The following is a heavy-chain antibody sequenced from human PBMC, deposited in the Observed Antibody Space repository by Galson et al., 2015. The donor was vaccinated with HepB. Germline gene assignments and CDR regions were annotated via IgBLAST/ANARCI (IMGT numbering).Heavy chain of an antibody. CDR3: ARDLGGQDY. CDR2: ISYDGSNK. J-gene: IGHJ4*02. CDR1: GFTFSSYP. Sequence: SLRLSCAASGFTFSSYPMHWVRQAPGKGLEWVSIISYDGSNKYSADSVKGRFTISRDNSKNTLYLQMNSLRAEDTAVYYCARDLGGQDYWGQGTLVTVSS. V-gene: IGHV3-30-3*01. D-gene: IGHD2-15*01.